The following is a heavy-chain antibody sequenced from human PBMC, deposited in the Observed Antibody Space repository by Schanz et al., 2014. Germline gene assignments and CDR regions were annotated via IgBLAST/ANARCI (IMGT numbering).Heavy chain of an antibody. V-gene: IGHV1-18*01. D-gene: IGHD4-17*01. CDR3: ARGRHDYGDPQTFDY. CDR1: GYTFTSYG. J-gene: IGHJ4*02. CDR2: ISAYNGNT. Sequence: QVQLVQSGAEVKKSGASVKVSCKASGYTFTSYGINWVRQAPGQGLEWMGWISAYNGNTNYAQKLQDRVTMTTDTSTTTAYMELRSLRSDDTAVYFCARGRHDYGDPQTFDYWGQGTLVTVSS.